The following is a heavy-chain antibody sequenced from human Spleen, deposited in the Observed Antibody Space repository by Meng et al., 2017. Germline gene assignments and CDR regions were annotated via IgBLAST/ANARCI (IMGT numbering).Heavy chain of an antibody. CDR2: LSGGDFTT. D-gene: IGHD3-10*01. V-gene: IGHV3-23*04. Sequence: VEVVACGGGVGQAGGALGLSCDASGFSFRGYVMGWGRRESGKGLEWLAVLSGGDFTTYYADSVKGRFTISRHNSKNKLYLQVNSLRAEDTALYYCAKYSYGLGDYFDYWGQGALVTVSS. J-gene: IGHJ4*02. CDR1: GFSFRGYV. CDR3: AKYSYGLGDYFDY.